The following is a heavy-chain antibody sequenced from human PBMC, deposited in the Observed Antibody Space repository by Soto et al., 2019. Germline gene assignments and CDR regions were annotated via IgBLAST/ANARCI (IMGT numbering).Heavy chain of an antibody. CDR2: ISGNGGST. D-gene: IGHD3-10*01. CDR1: GFTFSSYA. J-gene: IGHJ4*02. V-gene: IGHV3-64*01. CDR3: ARRGYGLYFDY. Sequence: EVQLVESGGGLVQPGGSLRLSCAASGFTFSSYAMHWVRQAPGKGLEYVSAISGNGGSTYYANSVKGSFTISRDNSKNTLYGQMGSLRVEDMAVYCWARRGYGLYFDYWGQGTLVTVSS.